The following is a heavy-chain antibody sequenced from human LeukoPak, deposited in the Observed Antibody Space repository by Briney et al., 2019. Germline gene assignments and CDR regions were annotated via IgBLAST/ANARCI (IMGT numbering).Heavy chain of an antibody. CDR3: ARDPNGDYLGAFDF. D-gene: IGHD4-17*01. CDR2: ITRRDGRT. CDR1: EFTFSRYA. V-gene: IGHV3-23*01. J-gene: IGHJ3*01. Sequence: GGSLRLSCAAPEFTFSRYAMTWVRQAPGKGLEWVTSITRRDGRTLYADSVKGRFTVSRENSQNTLYLQMNYLRVEDTAVYYCARDPNGDYLGAFDFWGQGKLVTVSS.